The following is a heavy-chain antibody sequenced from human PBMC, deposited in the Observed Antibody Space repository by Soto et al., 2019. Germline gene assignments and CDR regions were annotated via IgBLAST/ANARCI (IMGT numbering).Heavy chain of an antibody. Sequence: QVQLVQSGAEVKKPGSSVKVSCKASGGTFSSYAISWVRQAPGQGLEWMGGIIPIFGTANSAQKFQGRVTITADEATSTAYREPSSLRSEDTAVYDCARHYYDSSGYDLDYWGQGTRVTVCS. D-gene: IGHD3-22*01. V-gene: IGHV1-69*01. CDR2: IIPIFGTA. J-gene: IGHJ4*02. CDR3: ARHYYDSSGYDLDY. CDR1: GGTFSSYA.